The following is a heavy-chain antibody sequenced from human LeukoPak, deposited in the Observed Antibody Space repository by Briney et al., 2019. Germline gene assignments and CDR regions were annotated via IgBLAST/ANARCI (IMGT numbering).Heavy chain of an antibody. J-gene: IGHJ4*02. CDR3: ARQITMVRGVILLDY. D-gene: IGHD3-10*01. V-gene: IGHV5-51*01. CDR2: NYPGDSDT. CDR1: GYSFTSYW. Sequence: TPGESLKISCKGSGYSFTSYWIGWVRQMPGKGLEWMGINYPGDSDTIYSPSFQGQVNISADKSISTAYLQWSSLKASDTAMYYCARQITMVRGVILLDYWGQGTLVTVSS.